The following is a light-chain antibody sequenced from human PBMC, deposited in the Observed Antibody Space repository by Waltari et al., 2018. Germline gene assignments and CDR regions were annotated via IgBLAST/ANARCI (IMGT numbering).Light chain of an antibody. Sequence: DIVMTQSQESLAVSMDESATLNFNSRRNVLSSSNNNNYLAWYQQKPGQPPQLLIYWASTRESGVPARFTGSGSGTDFTLTISSLQAEDVAVYYCQQYYSTPLTFGGGTKVEIK. V-gene: IGKV4-1*01. CDR3: QQYYSTPLT. J-gene: IGKJ4*01. CDR1: RNVLSSSNNNNY. CDR2: WAS.